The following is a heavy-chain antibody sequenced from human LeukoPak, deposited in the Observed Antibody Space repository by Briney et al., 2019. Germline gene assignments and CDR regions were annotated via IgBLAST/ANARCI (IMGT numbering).Heavy chain of an antibody. Sequence: ASVKLSCKASGVTFSSYAIIWVLQAPGQGLELMEGIIPIFGTANYAQKFQGRVTITADKSTSTAYMELSSLRSEDTAVYYCARVVGLSGYSSSWYSGYYYYMDVWGKGTTVTVSS. CDR3: ARVVGLSGYSSSWYSGYYYYMDV. J-gene: IGHJ6*03. CDR2: IIPIFGTA. V-gene: IGHV1-69*06. D-gene: IGHD6-13*01. CDR1: GVTFSSYA.